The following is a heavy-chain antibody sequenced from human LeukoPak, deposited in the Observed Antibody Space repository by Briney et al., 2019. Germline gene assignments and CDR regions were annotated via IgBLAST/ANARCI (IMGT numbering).Heavy chain of an antibody. CDR3: ARVPDIVVVPAADNDWYFHL. D-gene: IGHD2-2*01. J-gene: IGHJ2*01. CDR1: GGSISSYY. Sequence: SETLSLTCSVSGGSISSYYWSWIRQPARKGLEWIGRIYTSGSTNYNPSLKSRVTMSVDTSKNQFSLKLSSVTAADTAVYYCARVPDIVVVPAADNDWYFHLWGRGTLVTVSS. V-gene: IGHV4-4*07. CDR2: IYTSGST.